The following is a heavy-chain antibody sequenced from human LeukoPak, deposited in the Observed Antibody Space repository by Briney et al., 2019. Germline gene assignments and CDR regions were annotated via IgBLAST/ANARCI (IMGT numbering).Heavy chain of an antibody. CDR1: GYTFTSNY. D-gene: IGHD3-10*01. V-gene: IGHV1-2*02. CDR3: ANTYGSGSYYKGGFDP. J-gene: IGHJ5*02. CDR2: INPNSGGT. Sequence: ASVKVSCKAFGYTFTSNYMHWVRQAPGQGLEWMGWINPNSGGTNYAQHFQGRVTMTRDTSIRTVYMELSRLRSDDTAVYSCANTYGSGSYYKGGFDPWGQGTLVTVSS.